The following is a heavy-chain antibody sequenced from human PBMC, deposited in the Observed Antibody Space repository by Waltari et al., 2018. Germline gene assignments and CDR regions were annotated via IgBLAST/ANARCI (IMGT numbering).Heavy chain of an antibody. CDR3: VGTDYVSGTNRLQSFV. V-gene: IGHV3-53*04. J-gene: IGHJ4*02. D-gene: IGHD3-10*01. CDR1: GFRASGKF. CDR2: IYNGGAT. Sequence: EVQLVESGGGLVQPGGSLRLSRVASGFRASGKFLNWVRQAPGKGLEWVSVIYNGGATYYADAVKGRFTISRDTSKNTLFLQMNSLRPEDTAMYYCVGTDYVSGTNRLQSFVWGQGALVTVSS.